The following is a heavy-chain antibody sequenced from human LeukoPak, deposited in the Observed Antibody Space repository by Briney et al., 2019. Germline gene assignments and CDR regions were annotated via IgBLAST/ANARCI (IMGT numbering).Heavy chain of an antibody. CDR2: IYYSGST. Sequence: KPSETLSLTCTVSGASISRSNYYWGWIRQPPGKGLEWIGSIYYSGSTYYNPSLKSRVTISVDTSKNQFSLKLSSVTAADTAVYYCARSHWGPYGSRIANWFDPWGQGTLVTVSS. J-gene: IGHJ5*02. CDR3: ARSHWGPYGSRIANWFDP. V-gene: IGHV4-39*07. D-gene: IGHD6-13*01. CDR1: GASISRSNYY.